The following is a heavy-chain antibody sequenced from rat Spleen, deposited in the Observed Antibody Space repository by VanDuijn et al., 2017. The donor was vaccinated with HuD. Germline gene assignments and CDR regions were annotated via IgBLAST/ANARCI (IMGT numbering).Heavy chain of an antibody. D-gene: IGHD1-9*01. CDR2: ISYDGRRI. V-gene: IGHV5-29*01. CDR1: GFTFDDYG. J-gene: IGHJ2*01. CDR3: ARRHYGYTDYFDY. Sequence: EVQLVESGGGLVQPGRSLKLSCAASGFTFDDYGMAWVRQAPTKGLEWVATISYDGRRIYYRDSVKGRFTISRDNAKSTLSLQMDSLRSEDTATYYCARRHYGYTDYFDYWGQGVMVTVSS.